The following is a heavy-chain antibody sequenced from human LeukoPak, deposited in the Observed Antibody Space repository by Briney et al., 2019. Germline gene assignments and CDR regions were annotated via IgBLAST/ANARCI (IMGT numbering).Heavy chain of an antibody. CDR3: ARAENYYGMDV. CDR2: ISNDGTEK. Sequence: GGSLRLSCTASEFTFTNYGMHWVRQAPGKGLEWVAVISNDGTEKYYADSVKGRFTISRDNSKNTLYLQMNSLRAEDTAVYYCARAENYYGMDVWGQGTTVTVSS. V-gene: IGHV3-30*14. D-gene: IGHD1-14*01. CDR1: EFTFTNYG. J-gene: IGHJ6*02.